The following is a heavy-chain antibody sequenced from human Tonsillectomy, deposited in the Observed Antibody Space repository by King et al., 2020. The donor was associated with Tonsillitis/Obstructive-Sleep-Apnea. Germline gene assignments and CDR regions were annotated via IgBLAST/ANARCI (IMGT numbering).Heavy chain of an antibody. Sequence: VQLVESGGGVVQPGRSLRLSCAASGFAFSYHAIHWVRQAPGKGLEWVAFISYDGSSKYYADSLKGRITISRYNSKNTLYLQMHRLRPEDTAVYYCTRELAAAGQDYYYHGFDVWGQGTTVTVSS. CDR3: TRELAAAGQDYYYHGFDV. V-gene: IGHV3-30*04. CDR2: ISYDGSSK. D-gene: IGHD6-13*01. J-gene: IGHJ6*02. CDR1: GFAFSYHA.